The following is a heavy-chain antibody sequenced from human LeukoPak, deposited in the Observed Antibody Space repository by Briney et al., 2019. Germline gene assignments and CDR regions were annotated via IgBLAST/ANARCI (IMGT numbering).Heavy chain of an antibody. D-gene: IGHD4-17*01. CDR2: IYYTGST. V-gene: IGHV4-59*01. CDR3: ARPGNDYGDYVGWFDP. Sequence: PSETLSLTCTVSGGSISTYYWSWIRQPPGKGLEWIGYIYYTGSTSYNPSLKSRVTMSLDASKNQFSLELNSVTPADTAVYYCARPGNDYGDYVGWFDPWGQGTLVTVSS. J-gene: IGHJ5*02. CDR1: GGSISTYY.